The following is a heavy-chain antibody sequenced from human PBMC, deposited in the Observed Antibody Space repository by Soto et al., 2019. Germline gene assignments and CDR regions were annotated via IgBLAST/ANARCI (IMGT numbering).Heavy chain of an antibody. V-gene: IGHV4-39*01. CDR2: IYYSGST. J-gene: IGHJ5*02. CDR3: ARQALGGDGGWFDP. Sequence: SETLSLTCTVSGGSISSSSYYWGWIRQPPGKGLEWIGSIYYSGSTYYNPSLKSRVTISVDTSKNQFSLKLSSVTAADTAVYYCARQALGGDGGWFDPWGQGTLVTVSS. D-gene: IGHD3-10*01. CDR1: GGSISSSSYY.